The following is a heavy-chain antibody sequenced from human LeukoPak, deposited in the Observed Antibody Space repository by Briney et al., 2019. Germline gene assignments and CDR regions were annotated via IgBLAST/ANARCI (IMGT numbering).Heavy chain of an antibody. J-gene: IGHJ3*01. CDR2: IHYSGAI. V-gene: IGHV4-59*08. CDR3: ARYGSGAYALDV. CDR1: GGSISTYY. D-gene: IGHD3-10*01. Sequence: SETLSLTCTVSGGSISTYYWSWIRQPPGQGLEWIAHIHYSGAIKYNPSLKSRVSMSVDTSKNQFSLRLSSVTAADTAVYYCARYGSGAYALDVWGKGQWSLSLQ.